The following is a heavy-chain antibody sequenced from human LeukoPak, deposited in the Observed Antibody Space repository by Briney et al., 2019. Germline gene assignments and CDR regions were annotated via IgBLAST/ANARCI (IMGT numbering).Heavy chain of an antibody. V-gene: IGHV4-34*01. Sequence: PSETLSLTCAVYGGSFSGYYWSWIRQPPGKGLEWIGEINHSGSTNYNPSLKSRVTISVATSKNQFSLKLSSVTAADTAVYYCARESTQIVVVPAALRPAAGTFDYWGQGTLVTVSS. CDR3: ARESTQIVVVPAALRPAAGTFDY. D-gene: IGHD2-2*01. J-gene: IGHJ4*02. CDR2: INHSGST. CDR1: GGSFSGYY.